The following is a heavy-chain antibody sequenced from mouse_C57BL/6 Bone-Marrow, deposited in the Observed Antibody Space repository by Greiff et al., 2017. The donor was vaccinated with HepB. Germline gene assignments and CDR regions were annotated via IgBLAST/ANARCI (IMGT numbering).Heavy chain of an antibody. J-gene: IGHJ1*03. CDR1: GYTFTSYW. D-gene: IGHD2-3*01. CDR2: IDPNSGGT. Sequence: QVQLQQPGAELVKPGASVKLSCKASGYTFTSYWMHWVKQRPGRGLEWLGGIDPNSGGTKYNEKFKSKATLTVDKHSSTAYMQLSSLTSEDSAVYYYDRARHDPWYIDDWGTGTTVTVSS. CDR3: DRARHDPWYIDD. V-gene: IGHV1-72*01.